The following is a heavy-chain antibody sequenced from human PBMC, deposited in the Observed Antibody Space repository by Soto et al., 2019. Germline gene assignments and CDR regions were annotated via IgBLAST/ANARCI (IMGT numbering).Heavy chain of an antibody. V-gene: IGHV3-53*01. CDR3: ARLDHGESVYFDY. J-gene: IGHJ4*02. CDR1: GFTVSANY. Sequence: XGSLRLSCAASGFTVSANYMSWVRQAPGKGLEWVSSIYSGGSTYYADSVRGRFTISRDNSKNTLYLQMNSLRAEDTAVYYCARLDHGESVYFDYSGQGTLVTVSS. CDR2: IYSGGST.